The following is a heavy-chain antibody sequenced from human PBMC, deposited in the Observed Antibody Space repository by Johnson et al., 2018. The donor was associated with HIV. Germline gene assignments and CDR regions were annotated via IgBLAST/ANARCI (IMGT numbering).Heavy chain of an antibody. D-gene: IGHD3-16*02. CDR1: GFTFSNYG. V-gene: IGHV3-30*03. CDR3: VRPPREVTFVAAFDI. Sequence: QVQLVESGGGVVQPGRSLRLSCAASGFTFSNYGMHWVRQAPGKGLEWVAVVSYDGSYKDYADSVKGRFTISRDNSKNTLFLQMNSRRPEDTALYSCVRPPREVTFVAAFDIWGQGTMVTVSS. CDR2: VSYDGSYK. J-gene: IGHJ3*02.